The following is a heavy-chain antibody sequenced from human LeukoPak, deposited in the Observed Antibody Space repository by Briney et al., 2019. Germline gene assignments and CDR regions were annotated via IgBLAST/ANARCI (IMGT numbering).Heavy chain of an antibody. Sequence: PSETLSLTCTVSGGSISSYYWSWIRQPAGKGLEWIGRIYTSGSTNYNPSLKSRVTISVDTSKNQFSLKLSSVTAADTAVYYCARRSDDYDDSSGYPDAFDIWGQGTMVTVSS. CDR1: GGSISSYY. J-gene: IGHJ3*02. D-gene: IGHD3-22*01. CDR2: IYTSGST. CDR3: ARRSDDYDDSSGYPDAFDI. V-gene: IGHV4-4*07.